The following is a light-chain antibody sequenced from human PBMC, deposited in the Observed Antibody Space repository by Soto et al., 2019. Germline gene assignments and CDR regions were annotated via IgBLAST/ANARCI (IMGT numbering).Light chain of an antibody. CDR3: CSYAGSKNLA. CDR2: DVT. J-gene: IGLJ1*01. Sequence: QSVLTQPRSVSGSPGQSVTISCTGTNSDVGTFYFVSWYQQYPDKGPKLIIYDVTERPSGVPDRFSGSKSGNTASLTISGLQAEDEADYYCCSYAGSKNLAFGTGTKVTVL. CDR1: NSDVGTFYF. V-gene: IGLV2-11*01.